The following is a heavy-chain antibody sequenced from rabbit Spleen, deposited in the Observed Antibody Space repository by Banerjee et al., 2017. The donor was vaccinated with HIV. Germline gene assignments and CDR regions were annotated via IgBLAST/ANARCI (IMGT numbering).Heavy chain of an antibody. Sequence: QSLEESGGDLVKPGASLTLTCTASGVSFSFSSYMCWVRQAPGKGLEWIACIEVGSSGFTYSATWATGRFTCSKTSSTTVTLQMTSLTVADTATYFCARDTGSSFSSYGMDLWGQGTLVTVS. CDR3: ARDTGSSFSSYGMDL. CDR1: GVSFSFSSY. V-gene: IGHV1S40*01. CDR2: IEVGSSGFT. D-gene: IGHD8-1*01. J-gene: IGHJ6*01.